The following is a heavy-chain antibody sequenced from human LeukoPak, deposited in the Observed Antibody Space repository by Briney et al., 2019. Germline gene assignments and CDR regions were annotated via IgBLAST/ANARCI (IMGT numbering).Heavy chain of an antibody. D-gene: IGHD1-1*01. V-gene: IGHV3-23*01. J-gene: IGHJ3*02. CDR1: GFSFSSYA. CDR2: ISGSGAGT. Sequence: GGSLRLSCAASGFSFSSYAMSWVRQAPGKGLEWVSAISGSGAGTYYADSVKGRFTVSRDNSKNTLYLQMSSLRAEDTALYYCAKDRFSSNSGLAFDIWGPGTMVTLSS. CDR3: AKDRFSSNSGLAFDI.